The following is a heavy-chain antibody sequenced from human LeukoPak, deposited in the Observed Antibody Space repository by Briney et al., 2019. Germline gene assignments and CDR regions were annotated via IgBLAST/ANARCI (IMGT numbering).Heavy chain of an antibody. D-gene: IGHD3-22*01. CDR3: ARQGNSGYYPFDY. Sequence: SETLSLTCTVSGGSISSSSYYWGWIRQPPGKGLEWIGSIYYSGSTYYNPSLKSRVTISVDTSKNQFSLKLSSVTAADTAVYCCARQGNSGYYPFDYWGQGTLVTVSS. V-gene: IGHV4-39*01. CDR2: IYYSGST. CDR1: GGSISSSSYY. J-gene: IGHJ4*02.